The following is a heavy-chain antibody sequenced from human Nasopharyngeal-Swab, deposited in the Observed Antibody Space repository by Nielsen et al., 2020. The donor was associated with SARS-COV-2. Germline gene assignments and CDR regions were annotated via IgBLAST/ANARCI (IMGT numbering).Heavy chain of an antibody. Sequence: GESLKISCAASGFTFSSYSLNWVRQAPGKGLEWVSSISSSSRYIYYADSVKGRFTISRDNAKNSLYLQMNSLRAEDTAVYYCARDSDTRNFDYWGQGTLVTVSS. CDR2: ISSSSRYI. J-gene: IGHJ4*02. CDR1: GFTFSSYS. CDR3: ARDSDTRNFDY. V-gene: IGHV3-21*01. D-gene: IGHD5-18*01.